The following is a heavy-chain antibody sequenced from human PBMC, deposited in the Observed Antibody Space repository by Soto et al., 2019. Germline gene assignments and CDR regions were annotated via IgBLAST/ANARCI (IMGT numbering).Heavy chain of an antibody. V-gene: IGHV3-23*01. Sequence: TGRSLRLSCAASGCTFSSSAMRWVRQAPGKGLEWVSAVSGSGGTTYYAGSVRGRFTISRDNSKNTLYLQMNSLRAEDTAIYFCARCTVDTIVTSGWCNYLDPWGQGTLVTXSS. D-gene: IGHD6-19*01. CDR1: GCTFSSSA. CDR3: ARCTVDTIVTSGWCNYLDP. CDR2: VSGSGGTT. J-gene: IGHJ5*02.